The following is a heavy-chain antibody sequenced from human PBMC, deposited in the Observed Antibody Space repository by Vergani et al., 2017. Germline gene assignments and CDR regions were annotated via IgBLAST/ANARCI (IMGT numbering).Heavy chain of an antibody. CDR3: AKRMYSSSWLGDYYYSGMDV. J-gene: IGHJ6*02. V-gene: IGHV3-30*18. CDR1: GFTFSSYG. D-gene: IGHD6-13*01. CDR2: ISYDGSNK. Sequence: QVQLVESGGGVVQPGRSLRLSCAASGFTFSSYGMHWVRQAPGKGLEWVAIISYDGSNKYYADSVKGRFTISRDNSKNTLYLQINSLRAEDTAVYYCAKRMYSSSWLGDYYYSGMDVWGQGP.